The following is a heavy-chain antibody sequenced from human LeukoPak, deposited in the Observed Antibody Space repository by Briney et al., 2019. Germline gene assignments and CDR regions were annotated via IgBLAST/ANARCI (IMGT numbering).Heavy chain of an antibody. CDR3: ARVYYSATEYFQH. V-gene: IGHV1-69*04. CDR2: IIPILGIA. CDR1: GGTFSSYA. J-gene: IGHJ1*01. Sequence: SVKVSCKASGGTFSSYAISWVRQAPGQGLAWMGRIIPILGIANYAQKFQGRVTITADKSTSTAYMELSSLRSEDTAVYYCARVYYSATEYFQHWGQGALVTVSS. D-gene: IGHD3-22*01.